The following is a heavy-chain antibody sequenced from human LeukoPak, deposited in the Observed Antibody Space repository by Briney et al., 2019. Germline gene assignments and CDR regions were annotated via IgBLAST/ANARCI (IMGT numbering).Heavy chain of an antibody. J-gene: IGHJ4*02. CDR2: IWYDGSNT. V-gene: IGHV3-33*01. D-gene: IGHD6-19*01. Sequence: GGSLRLSCAASGFTFSSYGMHWVRQAPGKGLEWVAVIWYDGSNTLYADSVKGRFTISRDNSKNTLYLQMNSLRAEDTAVYNCARSVAGGAYFDYWGQGTLVTVSS. CDR1: GFTFSSYG. CDR3: ARSVAGGAYFDY.